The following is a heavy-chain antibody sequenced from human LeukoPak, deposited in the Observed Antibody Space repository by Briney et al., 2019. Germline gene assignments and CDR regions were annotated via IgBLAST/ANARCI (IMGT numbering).Heavy chain of an antibody. J-gene: IGHJ6*03. CDR2: VYRDGNT. CDR3: ARLAALRGFYYYMDV. Sequence: PSETLSLTCSVYGYSISNGYYWGWIRPPPGKGREWVANVYRDGNTYYSPALESRVTISVDTSKNQFLLRLSSVTAADTAGYYCARLAALRGFYYYMDVWGKGATVTVSS. V-gene: IGHV4-38-2*01. D-gene: IGHD6-25*01. CDR1: GYSISNGYY.